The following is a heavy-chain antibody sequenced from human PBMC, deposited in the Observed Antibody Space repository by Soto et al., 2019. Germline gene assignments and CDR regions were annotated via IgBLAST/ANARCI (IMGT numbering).Heavy chain of an antibody. V-gene: IGHV3-7*01. Sequence: GGSLRLSCAASGFTFSNYWMSWVRQAPGKGLEWVANIKQDGSEKYYVDSVKGRFTTSRDNAKNSLYLQMNTLRVEDTAVYYCARGIRIVWFGEPSPMDVWGKGTTVTVSS. J-gene: IGHJ6*03. CDR1: GFTFSNYW. CDR2: IKQDGSEK. CDR3: ARGIRIVWFGEPSPMDV. D-gene: IGHD3-10*01.